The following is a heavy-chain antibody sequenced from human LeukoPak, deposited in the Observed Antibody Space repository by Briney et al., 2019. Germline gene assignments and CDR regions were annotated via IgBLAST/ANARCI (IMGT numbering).Heavy chain of an antibody. V-gene: IGHV3-7*01. D-gene: IGHD1-1*01. CDR2: IKQDASER. CDR3: ATPTAGTWHFDY. Sequence: GGSLRLSCAASGFPFSSYWMTWVRQAPGKGLEWVANIKQDASERYYVDSVKGRFTISRDNAKNSLYLQMNSLRAEDTAVYYCATPTAGTWHFDYWGQGTLVTVSS. J-gene: IGHJ4*02. CDR1: GFPFSSYW.